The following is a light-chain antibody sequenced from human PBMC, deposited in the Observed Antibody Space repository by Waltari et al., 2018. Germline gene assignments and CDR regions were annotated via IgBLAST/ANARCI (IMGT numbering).Light chain of an antibody. J-gene: IGLJ2*01. CDR1: SLRSYY. CDR2: GKN. V-gene: IGLV3-19*01. Sequence: SSELTQDPAVSVALGQTVRITCQGDSLRSYYASWYQQKPGQAPVLVIYGKNNRPSGIPDRFSGSSSGNTASLTITGAQAEDEADSYCNSRDSSGNHRVVFGGGTKLTVL. CDR3: NSRDSSGNHRVV.